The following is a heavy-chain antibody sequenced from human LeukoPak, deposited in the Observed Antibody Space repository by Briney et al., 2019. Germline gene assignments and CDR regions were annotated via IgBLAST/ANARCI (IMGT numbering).Heavy chain of an antibody. J-gene: IGHJ6*02. D-gene: IGHD1-1*01. CDR2: IKEDGSEK. Sequence: QAGGSLRLSCAAWGLTFSESWVRGAREAPGQGLEGVAAIKEDGSEKDYVDSVKGRFTISRDNAKNSLYLQMNNLRAEDTAVYYCATYTNWVAGDVCGQGTSVSVSS. CDR3: ATYTNWVAGDV. V-gene: IGHV3-7*01. CDR1: GLTFSESW.